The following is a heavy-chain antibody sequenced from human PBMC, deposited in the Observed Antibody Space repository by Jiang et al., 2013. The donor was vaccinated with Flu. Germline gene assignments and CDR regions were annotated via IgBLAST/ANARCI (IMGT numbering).Heavy chain of an antibody. CDR1: GGSISSGGYS. V-gene: IGHV4-30-2*01. Sequence: GPGLVKPSQTLSLTCAVSGGSISSGGYSWSWIRQPPGKGLEWIGYIYHSGSTYYNPSLKSRVTISVDRSKNQFSLKLSSVTAADTAVYYCARSNSSGRKFWFDPWGQGTLVTVSS. J-gene: IGHJ5*02. D-gene: IGHD6-19*01. CDR2: IYHSGST. CDR3: ARSNSSGRKFWFDP.